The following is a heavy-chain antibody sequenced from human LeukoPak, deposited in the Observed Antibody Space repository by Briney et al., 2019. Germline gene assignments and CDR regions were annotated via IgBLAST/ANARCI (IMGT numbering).Heavy chain of an antibody. CDR2: ISAYNGNT. V-gene: IGHV1-18*01. CDR1: GYTFTSYG. D-gene: IGHD3-22*01. Sequence: ASVKVSCKASGYTFTSYGISWVRQAPGQGLEWMGWISAYNGNTNYAQKLQGRVTMTTDTSTNTAYMELRSLRSDDTAVYYCARDDGYFYDSSGRLGNWFDPWGQGTLVTVSS. J-gene: IGHJ5*02. CDR3: ARDDGYFYDSSGRLGNWFDP.